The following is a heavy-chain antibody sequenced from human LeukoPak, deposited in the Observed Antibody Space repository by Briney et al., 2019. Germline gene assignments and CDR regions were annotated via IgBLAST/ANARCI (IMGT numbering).Heavy chain of an antibody. J-gene: IGHJ4*02. V-gene: IGHV3-21*01. CDR1: GFTFSNYN. Sequence: NPGGSLRLSCAASGFTFSNYNMNWVRQAPGKGLEWVSSISSSSSYRYYADSVKGRFTISRDNAKNSLFLQMNSLRAEDTAVYYCARVDTLDYWGQGTLVTVSS. CDR3: ARVDTLDY. CDR2: ISSSSSYR. D-gene: IGHD5-18*01.